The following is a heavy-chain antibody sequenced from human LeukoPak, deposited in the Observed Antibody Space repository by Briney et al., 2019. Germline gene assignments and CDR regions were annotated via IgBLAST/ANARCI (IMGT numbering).Heavy chain of an antibody. V-gene: IGHV3-9*01. J-gene: IGHJ3*02. CDR1: GFTFDDYA. D-gene: IGHD6-13*01. CDR2: ISRNSGSI. Sequence: GRSLRLSCAASGFTFDDYAMHWVRQAPGKGLEWVSGISRNSGSIGYADSVKGRFTISRDNAKNSLYLQMNSLRAEDTALYYCAKDLAAAGTNAFDIWGQGTMVTVSS. CDR3: AKDLAAAGTNAFDI.